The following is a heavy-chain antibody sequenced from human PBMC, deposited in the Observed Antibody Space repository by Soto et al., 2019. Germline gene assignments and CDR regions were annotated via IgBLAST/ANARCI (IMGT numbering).Heavy chain of an antibody. Sequence: QVQLVESGGGVVQPGRSLRLSCEDSGFSFSSYGMHWVRQAPGKGLEWVAVISYDGGNKFYADSVKGRFTISRDNSKNTLYLQMNSLRAEDTAVYYCAKSREGWPDYWGQGTLVTVSS. CDR1: GFSFSSYG. V-gene: IGHV3-30*18. J-gene: IGHJ4*02. CDR3: AKSREGWPDY. CDR2: ISYDGGNK. D-gene: IGHD6-19*01.